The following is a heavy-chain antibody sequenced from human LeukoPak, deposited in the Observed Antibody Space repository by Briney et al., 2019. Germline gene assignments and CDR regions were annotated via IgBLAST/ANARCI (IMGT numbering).Heavy chain of an antibody. J-gene: IGHJ3*02. CDR2: ISGSGDNT. V-gene: IGHV3-23*01. Sequence: GGSLRLSCAASGFNFSSYVMSWVRQAPGKGLEWVSAISGSGDNTYYADSVKGRFTISRDNSKNTLYLQMNSLRAEDTAVYYCAKGGSYCSGGSCYRDAFDIWGQGTMVTVSS. CDR3: AKGGSYCSGGSCYRDAFDI. D-gene: IGHD2-15*01. CDR1: GFNFSSYV.